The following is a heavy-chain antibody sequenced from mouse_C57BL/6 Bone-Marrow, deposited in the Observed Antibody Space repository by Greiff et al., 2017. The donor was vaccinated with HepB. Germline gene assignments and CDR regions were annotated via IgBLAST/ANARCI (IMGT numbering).Heavy chain of an antibody. CDR3: ARESTMITTYLRWVDY. CDR2: SRNKANDYTT. CDR1: GFTFSDFY. V-gene: IGHV7-1*01. D-gene: IGHD2-4*01. Sequence: EVQGVESGGGLVQSGRSLRLSCATSGFTFSDFYMEWVRQAPGKGLEWIAASRNKANDYTTEYSASVKGRFIVSRDTSQSILYLQMNALRAEDTAIYYCARESTMITTYLRWVDYWGQGTTLTVSS. J-gene: IGHJ2*01.